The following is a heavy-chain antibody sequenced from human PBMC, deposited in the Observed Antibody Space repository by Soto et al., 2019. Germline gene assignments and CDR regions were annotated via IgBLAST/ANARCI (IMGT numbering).Heavy chain of an antibody. V-gene: IGHV3-23*04. D-gene: IGHD3-10*01. CDR2: ISDSGDDGTT. CDR3: AKKVNSGPGSQYFDY. J-gene: IGHJ4*02. CDR1: GFTFSDYA. Sequence: EAQLVESGGGLVQPGGSLRLSCAASGFTFSDYAMSWVRQAPGKGLEWVSGISDSGDDGTTYYADSVKGRFTISRDNSKNTLFLQMDNLRAEDTAIYYCAKKVNSGPGSQYFDYWGQGTLVTVSS.